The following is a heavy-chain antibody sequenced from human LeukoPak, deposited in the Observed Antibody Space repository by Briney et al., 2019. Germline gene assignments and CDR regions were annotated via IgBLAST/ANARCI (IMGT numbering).Heavy chain of an antibody. Sequence: GGSLRLSCAASGFTVSSYAMHWVRQPIGKGLEWVSALGIAGDTFYPGSVKGRFTISRENARNSLYLQMNSLRAEDTTMYYCARQMQSHGNFDSWGQGTLVTVSS. CDR2: LGIAGDT. CDR1: GFTVSSYA. V-gene: IGHV3-13*01. J-gene: IGHJ4*02. CDR3: ARQMQSHGNFDS. D-gene: IGHD1-26*01.